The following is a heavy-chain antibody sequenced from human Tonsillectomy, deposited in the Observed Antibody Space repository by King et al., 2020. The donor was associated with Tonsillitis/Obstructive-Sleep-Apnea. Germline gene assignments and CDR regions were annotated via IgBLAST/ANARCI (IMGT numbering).Heavy chain of an antibody. Sequence: QLVQSGGGVVQPGRSLRLSCAASGFTFSSYAMHWVRQAPGKGLEWVTVMSYDGNNKYYADSVKGRFTISRDNSKNTLYLQMNSLRAEDTAVYYCARGETAMATNWFDPGGQGTLVTVSS. D-gene: IGHD5-18*01. CDR3: ARGETAMATNWFDP. V-gene: IGHV3-30*04. CDR2: MSYDGNNK. CDR1: GFTFSSYA. J-gene: IGHJ5*02.